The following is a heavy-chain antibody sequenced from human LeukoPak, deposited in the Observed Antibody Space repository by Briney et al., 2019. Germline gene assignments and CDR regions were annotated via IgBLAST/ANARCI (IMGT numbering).Heavy chain of an antibody. D-gene: IGHD6-13*01. J-gene: IGHJ4*02. Sequence: GGSLRLSCAASGFTFSSYGMHWVRQAPGKGLEWVAVISYDGSNKYYAESVKGRFTISRDNSKNTVYLQMNSLRAEDTAVYYCAKDKFLGYSSSWYGEGYFDYWGQGTLVTVSS. CDR1: GFTFSSYG. CDR3: AKDKFLGYSSSWYGEGYFDY. V-gene: IGHV3-30*18. CDR2: ISYDGSNK.